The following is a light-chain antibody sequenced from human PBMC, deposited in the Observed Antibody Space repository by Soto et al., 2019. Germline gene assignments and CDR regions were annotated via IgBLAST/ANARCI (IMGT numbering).Light chain of an antibody. V-gene: IGLV2-14*03. J-gene: IGLJ1*01. CDR3: SSYTSSSSIYV. CDR1: SGDVGGFNY. Sequence: LTQPASVSGSPGQSITISCTGTSGDVGGFNYVSWYQQHPGKAPKLMIYEVSNRPSGVSNRFSGSKSGNTASLTISGLQAEDEADYYCSSYTSSSSIYVFGTGTKVTVL. CDR2: EVS.